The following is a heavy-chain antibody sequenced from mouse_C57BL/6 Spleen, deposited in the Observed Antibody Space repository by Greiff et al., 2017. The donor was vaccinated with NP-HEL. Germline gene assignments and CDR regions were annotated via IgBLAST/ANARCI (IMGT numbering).Heavy chain of an antibody. CDR2: IDPETGGT. D-gene: IGHD2-1*01. Sequence: QVQLQQSGAELVRPGASVTLSCKASGYTFTDYEMHWVKQTPVHGLEWIGAIDPETGGTAYNQKFKGKAILTADKSSSTAYMELRSLTSEDSAVYYCTRRGYGNPWFAYWGQGTLVTVSA. CDR1: GYTFTDYE. CDR3: TRRGYGNPWFAY. J-gene: IGHJ3*01. V-gene: IGHV1-15*01.